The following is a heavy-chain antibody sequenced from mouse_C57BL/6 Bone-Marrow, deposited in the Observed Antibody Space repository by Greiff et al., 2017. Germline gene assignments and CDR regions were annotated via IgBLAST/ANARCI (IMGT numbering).Heavy chain of an antibody. D-gene: IGHD1-1*01. Sequence: EVKLVESGGGLVKPGGSLKLSCAASGFTFSSYAMSWVRQTPEKRLEWVATISDGGSYTYYPDNVKGRFTISRDNAKNNLYLQMSHLKSEDTAMYYCARATVETWYFDVWGTGTTVTVSS. V-gene: IGHV5-4*03. J-gene: IGHJ1*03. CDR2: ISDGGSYT. CDR3: ARATVETWYFDV. CDR1: GFTFSSYA.